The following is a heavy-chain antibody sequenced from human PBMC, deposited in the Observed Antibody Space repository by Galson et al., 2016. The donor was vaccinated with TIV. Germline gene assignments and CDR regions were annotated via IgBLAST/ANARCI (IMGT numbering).Heavy chain of an antibody. V-gene: IGHV7-4-1*02. CDR3: TRVVATISRRGGVPPYFDS. CDR2: INTNTGNP. J-gene: IGHJ4*02. Sequence: SVKVSCKASEYTFTNYVMNWVRQAPGQGLEWMGWINTNTGNPTYAQGFTGRFVFSLDTSVSTAYLQISSLKAEDTAVYYCTRVVATISRRGGVPPYFDSWGQGTPVTVSS. D-gene: IGHD5-12*01. CDR1: EYTFTNYV.